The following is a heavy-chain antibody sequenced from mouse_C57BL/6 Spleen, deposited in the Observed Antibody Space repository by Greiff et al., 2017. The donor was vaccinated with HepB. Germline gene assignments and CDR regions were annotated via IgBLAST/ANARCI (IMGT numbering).Heavy chain of an antibody. CDR1: GFTFSDYG. CDR3: ARGLYIDY. Sequence: EVMLVESGGGLVKPGGSLKLSCAASGFTFSDYGMHWVRQAPEMGLEWVAYISSGSSTIYYADTVKGRFTISRDNAKNTLFLQMTSLRSEDTAMYYCARGLYIDYWGQGTTLTVSS. V-gene: IGHV5-17*01. J-gene: IGHJ2*01. CDR2: ISSGSSTI.